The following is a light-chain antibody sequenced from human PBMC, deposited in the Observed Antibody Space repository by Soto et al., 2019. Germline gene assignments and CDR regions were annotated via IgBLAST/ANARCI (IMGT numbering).Light chain of an antibody. Sequence: EIVLTQSPGTLSLSPGERATLSCRASQSVSSYLAWYQQKPGQAPRLLIYGVSSRATGIPDRFSGSGSGTDFTLTISRLETEDFAFYYCQQYGDSPFTFGPGTKVDIK. CDR1: QSVSSY. CDR3: QQYGDSPFT. V-gene: IGKV3-20*01. CDR2: GVS. J-gene: IGKJ3*01.